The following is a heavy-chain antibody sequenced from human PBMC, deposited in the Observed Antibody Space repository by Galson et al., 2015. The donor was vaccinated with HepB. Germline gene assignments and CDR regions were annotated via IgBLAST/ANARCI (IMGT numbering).Heavy chain of an antibody. CDR3: AIIQFWAAAGTDHDAFDI. CDR1: GYTFTSYA. CDR2: INAGNGNT. Sequence: SVKVSCKASGYTFTSYAMHWVRQAPGQRLEWMGWINAGNGNTKYSQKFQGRVTITRDTSASTAYMELSSLRSEDTAVYYCAIIQFWAAAGTDHDAFDIWGQGTMVTVSS. D-gene: IGHD6-13*01. J-gene: IGHJ3*02. V-gene: IGHV1-3*01.